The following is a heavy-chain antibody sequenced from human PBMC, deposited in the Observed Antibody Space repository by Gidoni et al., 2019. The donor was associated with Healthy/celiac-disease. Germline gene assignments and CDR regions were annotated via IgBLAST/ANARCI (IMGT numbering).Heavy chain of an antibody. CDR3: ASGYSYGIDY. J-gene: IGHJ4*02. D-gene: IGHD3-22*01. CDR1: GSTISSYG. Sequence: QVQLVESGAGAVQPGRSLRLSCLASGSTISSYGMHWVRQAPGKGLVWVAVISYDGSNKYYADSVKGRFTISRDNSKNTLYLQMNSLRAEDTAVYYCASGYSYGIDYWGQGTLGNVSA. V-gene: IGHV3-30*03. CDR2: ISYDGSNK.